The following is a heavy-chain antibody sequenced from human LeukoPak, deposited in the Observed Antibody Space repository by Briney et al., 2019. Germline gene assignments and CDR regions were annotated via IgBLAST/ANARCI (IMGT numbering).Heavy chain of an antibody. J-gene: IGHJ3*02. CDR2: ISSSGSTI. CDR1: GFTFSSYE. V-gene: IGHV3-48*03. D-gene: IGHD3-22*01. CDR3: ARAPTRYDSSPFDI. Sequence: GGSLRLSRAASGFTFSSYEMNWVRQAPGKGLEWVSYISSSGSTIYYADSVKGRFTISRDNAKNSLYLQMNSLRAEDTAVYYCARAPTRYDSSPFDIWGQGTMVTVSS.